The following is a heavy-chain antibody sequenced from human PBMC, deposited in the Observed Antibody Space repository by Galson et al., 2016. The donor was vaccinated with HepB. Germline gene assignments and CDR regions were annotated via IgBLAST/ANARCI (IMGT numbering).Heavy chain of an antibody. J-gene: IGHJ4*02. CDR3: AKVPYGDYASAFDS. D-gene: IGHD4-17*01. CDR1: GISFSSYA. Sequence: SLRLSCAASGISFSSYAISWVRQAPGKGLEWVSAIRGSGGTTYYADSVKGRFTISRDNSKNTLYLQMNSLRVEDTAVYFCAKVPYGDYASAFDSWGQGTLVTVSS. CDR2: IRGSGGTT. V-gene: IGHV3-23*01.